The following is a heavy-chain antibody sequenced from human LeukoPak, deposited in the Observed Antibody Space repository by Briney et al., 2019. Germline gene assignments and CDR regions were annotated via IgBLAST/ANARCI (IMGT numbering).Heavy chain of an antibody. CDR1: GGSFSGYY. D-gene: IGHD3-16*02. CDR2: INHSGST. J-gene: IGHJ4*02. V-gene: IGHV4-34*01. Sequence: NPSETLSLTCAVYGGSFSGYYWSWIRQPPGKGLEWIGEINHSGSTNYNPSLKSRVTISVGTSKNQFSLKLSSVTAADTAVYYCARGTRHYVWGSYRSYYFDYWGQGTLVTVSS. CDR3: ARGTRHYVWGSYRSYYFDY.